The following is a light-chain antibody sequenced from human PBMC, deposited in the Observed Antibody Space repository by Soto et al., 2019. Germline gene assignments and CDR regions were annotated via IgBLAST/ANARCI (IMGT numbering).Light chain of an antibody. J-gene: IGKJ4*01. Sequence: DIVLTQSPLSLPVAPGEPASISCRSSRSLLSSNGNTYLDWYLQKPGQSPQVLIYLGSNRASAVPDRFSGSGSGTDCTLKISRVEAEDVGVYYCMQGLTTPVTLGGGTKVDIK. CDR2: LGS. CDR3: MQGLTTPVT. CDR1: RSLLSSNGNTY. V-gene: IGKV2-28*01.